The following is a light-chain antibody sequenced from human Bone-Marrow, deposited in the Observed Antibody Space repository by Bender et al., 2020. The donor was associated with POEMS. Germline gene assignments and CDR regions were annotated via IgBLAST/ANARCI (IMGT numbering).Light chain of an antibody. CDR3: SSYAGSNNWV. CDR2: EVT. J-gene: IGLJ3*02. V-gene: IGLV2-8*01. Sequence: QSALTQPPSASGSPGQSVTISCSGTSSDVGTFNYVSWYQQHPGKAPKLLIFEVTKRPSGVPDRFSGSKSGNTASLTVSGLQTDDEADYYCSSYAGSNNWVFGGGTTLTVL. CDR1: SSDVGTFNY.